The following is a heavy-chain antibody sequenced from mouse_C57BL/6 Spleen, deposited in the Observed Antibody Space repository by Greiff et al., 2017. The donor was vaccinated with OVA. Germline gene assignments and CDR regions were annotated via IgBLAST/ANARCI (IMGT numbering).Heavy chain of an antibody. J-gene: IGHJ3*01. CDR2: IHPNSGST. CDR1: GYTFTSYW. D-gene: IGHD1-1*01. Sequence: VQLQQPGAELVKPGASVKLSCKASGYTFTSYWMHWVKQRPGQGLEWIGMIHPNSGSTNYNEKFKSKATLTVDKSSSTAYMQLSSLTSEDSAVYYCAREGDYYGSSSFAYWGQGTLVTVSA. V-gene: IGHV1-64*01. CDR3: AREGDYYGSSSFAY.